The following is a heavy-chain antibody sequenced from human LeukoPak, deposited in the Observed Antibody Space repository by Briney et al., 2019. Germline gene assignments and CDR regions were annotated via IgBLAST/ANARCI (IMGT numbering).Heavy chain of an antibody. V-gene: IGHV3-9*01. J-gene: IGHJ3*02. CDR2: ISWNSGSI. CDR1: GFTFDDYA. CDR3: AKEGYCSSTSCYVQNAFDI. Sequence: GGSLRLSCAASGFTFDDYAMHWVRHAPGKGLEWVSGISWNSGSIGYADSVKGRFTISRDNAKNSLYLQMNSLRAEDTALYYCAKEGYCSSTSCYVQNAFDIWGQGTMVTVSS. D-gene: IGHD2-2*01.